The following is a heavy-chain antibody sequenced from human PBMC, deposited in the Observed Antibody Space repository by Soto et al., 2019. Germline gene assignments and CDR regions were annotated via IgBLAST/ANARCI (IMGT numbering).Heavy chain of an antibody. D-gene: IGHD3-22*01. CDR1: GGSISSYY. V-gene: IGHV4-59*08. CDR2: IYYSGST. CDR3: ARRTRYYDSSGYFNWFDP. J-gene: IGHJ5*02. Sequence: SETLSLTCTVSGGSISSYYWSWIRQPPGKGLEWIGYIYYSGSTNYNPSLKSRVTISVDTSKNQFSLKLSSVTAADTAVYYCARRTRYYDSSGYFNWFDPWGQGTLVTVSS.